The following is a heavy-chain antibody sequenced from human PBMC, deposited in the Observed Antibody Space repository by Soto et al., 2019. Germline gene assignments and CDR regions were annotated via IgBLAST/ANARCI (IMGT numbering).Heavy chain of an antibody. J-gene: IGHJ5*02. V-gene: IGHV4-39*01. D-gene: IGHD2-21*01. CDR2: VYYTGFT. CDR3: ARLPVVGIAPGYFGP. Sequence: QLQLQESGPGLVKPSETLSLTCTVSGDSISSSYYWGWVRQPPGKGLECIGAVYYTGFTYYNPSLKSRLTISLDPSKNQFSLRLSSVTAADTAIYYCARLPVVGIAPGYFGPWGPGTLVTVSS. CDR1: GDSISSSYY.